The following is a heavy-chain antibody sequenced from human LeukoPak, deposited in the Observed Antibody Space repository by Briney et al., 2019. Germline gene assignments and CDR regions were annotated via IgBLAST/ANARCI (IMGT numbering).Heavy chain of an antibody. CDR1: GYTLTELS. Sequence: ASVKVSCKVSGYTLTELSMHWVRQAPGKGLEWMGGFDPEDGETIYAQKFHGRVTMTEDTSTATAYMELSSLRSENTAVYYCATTPVLRFLEWLYREAWFDPWGQGTLVTVSS. CDR2: FDPEDGET. J-gene: IGHJ5*02. V-gene: IGHV1-24*01. CDR3: ATTPVLRFLEWLYREAWFDP. D-gene: IGHD3-3*01.